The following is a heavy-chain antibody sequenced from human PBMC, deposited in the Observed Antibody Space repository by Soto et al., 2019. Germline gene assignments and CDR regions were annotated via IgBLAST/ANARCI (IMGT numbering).Heavy chain of an antibody. D-gene: IGHD6-19*01. CDR3: ARDDSSGWTQDY. CDR2: IWKDGNST. J-gene: IGHJ4*02. CDR1: GFTFSNFG. Sequence: HVKLVESGGGVVQPGRSLRLSCSASGFTFSNFGMHWVRQAPGKGLEWVTIIWKDGNSTDYVDSVKGRFTVSRDNSKNTLYLQMNSLRDDDTAVYYCARDDSSGWTQDYWGQGTLVTVSS. V-gene: IGHV3-33*01.